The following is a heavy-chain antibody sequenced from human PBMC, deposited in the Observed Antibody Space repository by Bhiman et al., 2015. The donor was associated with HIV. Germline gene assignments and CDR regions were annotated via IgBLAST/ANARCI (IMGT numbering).Heavy chain of an antibody. CDR1: RFTFSSNS. CDR2: ISSSSSTI. Sequence: EVHLVESGGGLVKPGGSLRLSCAASRFTFSSNSMNWVRQAPGKGLEWVSYISSSSSTIYYADSVKGRFTISRDNAKNSLYLQMNSLRAEDTAVYYCASGSGSVNFDYWGQGTLVTVSS. J-gene: IGHJ4*02. D-gene: IGHD3-10*01. V-gene: IGHV3-48*01. CDR3: ASGSGSVNFDY.